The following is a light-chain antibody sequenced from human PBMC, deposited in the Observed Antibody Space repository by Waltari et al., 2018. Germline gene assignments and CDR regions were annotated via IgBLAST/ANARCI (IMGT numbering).Light chain of an antibody. Sequence: DIVLTQSPATLSVSPGDRATLPCRASQSVSSNLAWYQQKPGQAPRLLIYGASTRATGIPARFSGSGSGTEFTLTISSLQSEDFAVYYCQQYNNWPPWTFGQGTKVEIK. J-gene: IGKJ1*01. CDR3: QQYNNWPPWT. CDR2: GAS. V-gene: IGKV3-15*01. CDR1: QSVSSN.